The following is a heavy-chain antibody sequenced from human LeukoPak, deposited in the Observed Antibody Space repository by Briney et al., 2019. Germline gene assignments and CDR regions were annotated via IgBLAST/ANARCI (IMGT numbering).Heavy chain of an antibody. Sequence: ASVKVSCKTSGYTFTTYAIHWVRQAPGQRPEWMGWINAGNGNTQFSQKFQGRVTITRDTSASTAYMELSSLRSEDTAVYYCASPYPGIAAAGNSYYYGMDVWGQGTTVTVSS. J-gene: IGHJ6*02. V-gene: IGHV1-3*01. CDR3: ASPYPGIAAAGNSYYYGMDV. D-gene: IGHD6-13*01. CDR1: GYTFTTYA. CDR2: INAGNGNT.